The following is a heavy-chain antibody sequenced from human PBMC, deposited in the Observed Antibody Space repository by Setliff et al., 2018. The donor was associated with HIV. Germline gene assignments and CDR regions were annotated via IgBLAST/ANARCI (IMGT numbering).Heavy chain of an antibody. CDR3: APRHNKYGFL. CDR2: IYYNGNT. CDR1: GASISSNSYY. V-gene: IGHV4-39*07. D-gene: IGHD3-10*01. J-gene: IGHJ4*02. Sequence: NPSETLSLTCSVSGASISSNSYYWGWIRQPPGKGLEWVGSIYYNGNTFYNQSLQSRVTISLDTSKNQFSLELRSVTAADTALYDCAPRHNKYGFLWGQGTLVAVSS.